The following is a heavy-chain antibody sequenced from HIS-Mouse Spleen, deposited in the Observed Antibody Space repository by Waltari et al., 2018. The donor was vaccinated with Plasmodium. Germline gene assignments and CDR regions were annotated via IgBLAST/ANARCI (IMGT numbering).Heavy chain of an antibody. V-gene: IGHV3-30*18. J-gene: IGHJ4*02. Sequence: QVQLVESGGGVVQPGRSRRLSCAASGFTFGSYGMHWVRQAPGKGLEWVAVISYDGSNKYYADSVKGRFTISRDNSKNTLYLQMNSLRAEDTAVYYCAKAQGVINFDYWGQGTLVTVSS. CDR1: GFTFGSYG. CDR3: AKAQGVINFDY. D-gene: IGHD3-16*01. CDR2: ISYDGSNK.